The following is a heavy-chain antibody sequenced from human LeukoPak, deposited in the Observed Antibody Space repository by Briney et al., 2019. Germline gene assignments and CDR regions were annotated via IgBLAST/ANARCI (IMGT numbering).Heavy chain of an antibody. V-gene: IGHV3-23*01. D-gene: IGHD2-15*01. CDR2: ISGSGGST. CDR3: AKDGPDIVVVVAATPPYFDY. Sequence: PGGSLRLSCAASGFTSSSYAMSWVRQAPGKGLEWVSAISGSGGSTYYADSVKGRFTISRDNSKNTLYLQMNSLRAEDTAVYYCAKDGPDIVVVVAATPPYFDYWGQGTLVTVSS. J-gene: IGHJ4*02. CDR1: GFTSSSYA.